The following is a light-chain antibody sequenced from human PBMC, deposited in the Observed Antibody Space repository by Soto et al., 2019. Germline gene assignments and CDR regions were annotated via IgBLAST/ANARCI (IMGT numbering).Light chain of an antibody. CDR2: EVS. Sequence: SVLTQPASVSGSPGQSITISCTGTSSDVGGYNYVSWYQQHPGKAPKLMIYEVSNRPSGVSNRFSGSKSGNTASLTISGLQAEDEADYYCSSYTSSSFGVFGGGTKVTVL. CDR1: SSDVGGYNY. J-gene: IGLJ2*01. V-gene: IGLV2-14*01. CDR3: SSYTSSSFGV.